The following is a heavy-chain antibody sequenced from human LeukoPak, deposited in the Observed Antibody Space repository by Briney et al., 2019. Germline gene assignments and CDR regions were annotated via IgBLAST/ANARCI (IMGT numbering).Heavy chain of an antibody. CDR2: ISGSGDST. Sequence: PGGSLRLSCAASGFTFSSDAMSWVRQAPGKGLEWVSAISGSGDSTYNADSVKGRFTISRDNSKNTLYLQMHSLRAEDTAVYYCAKDLGYSGYDYYFDYWGQGTLVTVSS. CDR3: AKDLGYSGYDYYFDY. V-gene: IGHV3-23*01. CDR1: GFTFSSDA. J-gene: IGHJ4*02. D-gene: IGHD5-12*01.